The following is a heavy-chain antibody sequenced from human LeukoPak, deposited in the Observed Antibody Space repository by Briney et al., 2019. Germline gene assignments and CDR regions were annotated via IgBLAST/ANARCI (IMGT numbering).Heavy chain of an antibody. D-gene: IGHD1-26*01. CDR1: GFTFSSHW. V-gene: IGHV3-74*01. J-gene: IGHJ3*02. CDR2: IKGDGSSP. Sequence: GGSLRLSCAASGFTFSSHWMHWVRQAPGKGLMWVSRIKGDGSSPTYADSVKGRFTISRDNAKNTLYLQMNGLRAEDTAVYYCVRVRPRVGATNDAFDIWGQGTMVTVSS. CDR3: VRVRPRVGATNDAFDI.